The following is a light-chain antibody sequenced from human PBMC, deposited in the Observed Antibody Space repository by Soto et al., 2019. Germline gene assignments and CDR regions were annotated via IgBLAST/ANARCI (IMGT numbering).Light chain of an antibody. V-gene: IGKV3-15*01. J-gene: IGKJ1*01. Sequence: EIVMTQSPATVSVSTGERATLSCRASQSFSSNLAWYQQKPGRAPRLLIYGASTRATGIPARFSGSGSGTEFTLTISSLQSEDFAVYYCQQYNNWPPAFGQGTKVDIK. CDR2: GAS. CDR3: QQYNNWPPA. CDR1: QSFSSN.